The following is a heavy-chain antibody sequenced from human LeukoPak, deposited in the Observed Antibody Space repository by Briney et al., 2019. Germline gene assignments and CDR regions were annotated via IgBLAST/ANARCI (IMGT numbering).Heavy chain of an antibody. CDR1: GGSISSYY. CDR3: ARVGEQWLVNNWFDP. Sequence: PSETLSLTCTVSGGSISSYYWSWLRQPPGKGLEWIGYIYYSGSTNYNPSLKSRVTISVDTSKNQFSLKLSSVTAADTAVYYCARVGEQWLVNNWFDPWGQRTLVTVSS. CDR2: IYYSGST. J-gene: IGHJ5*02. D-gene: IGHD6-19*01. V-gene: IGHV4-59*01.